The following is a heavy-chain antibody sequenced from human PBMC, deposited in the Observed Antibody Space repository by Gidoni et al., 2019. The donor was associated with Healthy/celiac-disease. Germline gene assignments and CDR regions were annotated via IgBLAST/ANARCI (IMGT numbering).Heavy chain of an antibody. J-gene: IGHJ3*02. CDR2: IDHSGST. V-gene: IGHV4-4*02. CDR1: GGTSRRSKG. CDR3: ARPRGSYDSSGYIGAFDI. D-gene: IGHD3-22*01. Sequence: QVQLQESGPGLVKPSGTRSLTCAVSGGTSRRSKGWLWVRQPPGNGLEWLGEIDHSGSTNYNPSLKSRVTISVDTSKNQFSLKLSSVTAADTAVYYCARPRGSYDSSGYIGAFDIWGQGTMVTVSS.